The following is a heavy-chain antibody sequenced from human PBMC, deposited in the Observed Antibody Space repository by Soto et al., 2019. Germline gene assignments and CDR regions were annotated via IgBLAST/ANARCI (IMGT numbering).Heavy chain of an antibody. CDR3: ARTYYDSDGGYYYYGMDV. D-gene: IGHD3-22*01. CDR1: GYSFTSYW. Sequence: GESLKISCKGSGYSFTSYWIGWVRQMPGKGLEWMGIIYPGDSDTRYSPSFQGQVTISADKSINTAYLQWSSLKASDTAMYYCARTYYDSDGGYYYYGMDVWGQGTTVTVSS. CDR2: IYPGDSDT. J-gene: IGHJ6*02. V-gene: IGHV5-51*01.